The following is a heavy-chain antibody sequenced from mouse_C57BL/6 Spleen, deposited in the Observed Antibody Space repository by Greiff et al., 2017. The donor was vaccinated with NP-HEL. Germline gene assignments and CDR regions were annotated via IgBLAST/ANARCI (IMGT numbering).Heavy chain of an antibody. CDR2: IHPNSGST. V-gene: IGHV1-64*01. J-gene: IGHJ2*01. D-gene: IGHD1-1*01. Sequence: VQLQQSGAELVKPGASVKLSCKASGYTFTSYWMHWVKQRPGQGLEWIGMIHPNSGSTNYNEKFKSKATLTVDKSSSTAYMQLSSLTSEDSAVYYCARGEIYYYGSSYFDYWGQGTTLTVSS. CDR3: ARGEIYYYGSSYFDY. CDR1: GYTFTSYW.